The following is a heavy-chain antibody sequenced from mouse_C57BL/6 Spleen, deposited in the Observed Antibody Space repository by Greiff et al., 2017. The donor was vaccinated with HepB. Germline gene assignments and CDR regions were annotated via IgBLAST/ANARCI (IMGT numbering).Heavy chain of an antibody. J-gene: IGHJ2*01. D-gene: IGHD1-1*01. CDR3: ASSYYYGSSDQGFDY. Sequence: QVQLQQPGAELVKPGASVKLSCKASGYTFTSYWMHWVKQRPGQGLEWIGMIHPNSGSTNYNEKFKSKATLTVDKSSSTAYMQLSSLTSEDSAVYYCASSYYYGSSDQGFDYWGQGTTLTVSS. CDR1: GYTFTSYW. V-gene: IGHV1-64*01. CDR2: IHPNSGST.